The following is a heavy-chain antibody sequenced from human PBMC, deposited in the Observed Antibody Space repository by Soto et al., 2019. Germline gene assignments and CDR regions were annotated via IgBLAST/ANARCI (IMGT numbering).Heavy chain of an antibody. Sequence: ASVKVSCKASGYTFTGYYMHWVRQAPGQGLEWMGWINPNRGGTNYAQKFQVRVTMTRDTSISTAYMELSRLRSDDTAVYYCARDPPVEAYYYYYGMDVWGQGTTVNVSS. CDR2: INPNRGGT. D-gene: IGHD1-1*01. V-gene: IGHV1-2*02. CDR3: ARDPPVEAYYYYYGMDV. J-gene: IGHJ6*01. CDR1: GYTFTGYY.